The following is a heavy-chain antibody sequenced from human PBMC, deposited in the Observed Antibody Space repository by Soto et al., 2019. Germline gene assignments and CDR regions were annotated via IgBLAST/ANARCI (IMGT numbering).Heavy chain of an antibody. CDR3: AKGNWFHAFDI. CDR1: GFTFSSYW. V-gene: IGHV3-74*01. J-gene: IGHJ3*02. D-gene: IGHD3-9*01. Sequence: GGSLRLSCAASGFTFSSYWMHWVRQVPGKGLVWVSRINSDGSSTSYADSVKGRFAISRDNSKNTLYLQMNSLRAEDTAVYYCAKGNWFHAFDIWGQGTMVTVS. CDR2: INSDGSST.